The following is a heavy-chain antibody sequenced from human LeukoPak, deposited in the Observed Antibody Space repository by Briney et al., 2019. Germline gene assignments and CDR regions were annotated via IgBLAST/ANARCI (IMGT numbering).Heavy chain of an antibody. D-gene: IGHD3-10*01. Sequence: SETLSLTCTVSGGSISSADCCWSWIRQPPGKGLERIGYIFYSGSTNYNPSLKSRVTISSDTSRSQFSLKVTSVTAADTAVYYCAKGTSASGSYSIDYWGQGTLVTVSS. J-gene: IGHJ4*02. CDR1: GGSISSADCC. V-gene: IGHV4-30-4*01. CDR3: AKGTSASGSYSIDY. CDR2: IFYSGST.